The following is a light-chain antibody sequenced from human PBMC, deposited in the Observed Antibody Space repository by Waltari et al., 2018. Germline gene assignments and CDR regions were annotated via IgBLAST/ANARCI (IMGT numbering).Light chain of an antibody. Sequence: DIQMTQSPSSLSASVGDRVTITCRASQSISNHLNWYQQKPGKDPKLLIYATSVLQSGVPSRFSGRGSGTDFTLTISSLQPEDFATYYCQQTYSTWTFGQGTAVEIK. CDR2: ATS. CDR1: QSISNH. J-gene: IGKJ1*01. V-gene: IGKV1-39*01. CDR3: QQTYSTWT.